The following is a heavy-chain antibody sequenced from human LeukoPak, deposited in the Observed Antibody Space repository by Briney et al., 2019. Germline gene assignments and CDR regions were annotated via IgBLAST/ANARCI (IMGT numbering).Heavy chain of an antibody. V-gene: IGHV4-34*01. CDR2: INHSGST. Sequence: SETLSLTCAVYGGSFSGYYWSWIRQPPGKGLEWIGEINHSGSTNYNPSLKSRVTISVDTSKNQFSLKLSSVAAADTAVHYRARGGMTTVTTTRNYFDYWGQGTLVTVSS. D-gene: IGHD4-17*01. CDR1: GGSFSGYY. CDR3: ARGGMTTVTTTRNYFDY. J-gene: IGHJ4*02.